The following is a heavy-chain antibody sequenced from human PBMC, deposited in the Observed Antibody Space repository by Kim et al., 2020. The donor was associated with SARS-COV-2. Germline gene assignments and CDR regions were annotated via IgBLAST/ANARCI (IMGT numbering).Heavy chain of an antibody. D-gene: IGHD2-8*02. J-gene: IGHJ4*02. V-gene: IGHV7-4-1*02. CDR2: P. Sequence: PKYATGFTGRFVFSWETSVSTAYLQVSNLKAEDTAVYYCARDSTGYFDSWGQGTLVTVSS. CDR3: ARDSTGYFDS.